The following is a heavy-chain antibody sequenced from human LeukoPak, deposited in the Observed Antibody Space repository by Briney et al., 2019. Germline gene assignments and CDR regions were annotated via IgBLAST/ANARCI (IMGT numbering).Heavy chain of an antibody. V-gene: IGHV4-4*07. D-gene: IGHD1-26*01. CDR3: AREYSGSYFRAFDI. CDR1: GGSISSYF. CDR2: IYTSGTT. Sequence: SETLSLXCTVSGGSISSYFWSWVRQPAGKGLEWIGRIYTSGTTNYNPSLKSRVIMSVDTSNNQFSLNLSSVTAADTAVYYCAREYSGSYFRAFDIWGQGTMVTVSS. J-gene: IGHJ3*02.